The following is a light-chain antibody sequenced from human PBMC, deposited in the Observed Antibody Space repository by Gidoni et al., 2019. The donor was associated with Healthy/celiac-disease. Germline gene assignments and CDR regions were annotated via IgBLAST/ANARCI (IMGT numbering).Light chain of an antibody. V-gene: IGKV3-15*01. Sequence: EIVMTQSPATLSVSPGERATLSCRASQSVSSNLAWYQQKPGKAPRLLIYGASTRATGIPARFSGSGSGTEFTLTISSLQSEDFAVYYCQQYNNWPGRTFGQGTKVEIK. CDR3: QQYNNWPGRT. CDR1: QSVSSN. J-gene: IGKJ1*01. CDR2: GAS.